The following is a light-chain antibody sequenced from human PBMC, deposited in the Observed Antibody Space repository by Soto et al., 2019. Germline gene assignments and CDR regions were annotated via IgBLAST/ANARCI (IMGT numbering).Light chain of an antibody. V-gene: IGLV2-14*01. CDR3: SSYTSSSTYV. CDR2: EVS. J-gene: IGLJ1*01. Sequence: QSALAQPASVSGSPGQSITSSCTGTSSDVGGYNYVSWYQQHPGKAPKLMIYEVSNRPSGVSNRFSGSKSGNTASLTISGLQAEDEADYYCSSYTSSSTYVFGTGTKVTLL. CDR1: SSDVGGYNY.